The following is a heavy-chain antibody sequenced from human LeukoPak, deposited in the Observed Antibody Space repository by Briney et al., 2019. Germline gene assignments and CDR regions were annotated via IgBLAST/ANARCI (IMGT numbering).Heavy chain of an antibody. CDR3: ARVLRYYYYYYMDV. CDR2: ISSSGSTI. Sequence: GGPLRLSCAASGFTFSSYEMNWVRQAPGQGLEWVSYISSSGSTIYYADSVKGRFTISRDNAKNSLHLQMNSLKAEDTAVYYCARVLRYYYYYYMDVWGKGTTVTVSS. J-gene: IGHJ6*03. V-gene: IGHV3-48*03. CDR1: GFTFSSYE.